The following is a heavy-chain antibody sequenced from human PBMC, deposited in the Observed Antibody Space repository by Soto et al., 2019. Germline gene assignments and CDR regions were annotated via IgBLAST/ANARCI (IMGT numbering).Heavy chain of an antibody. J-gene: IGHJ4*02. CDR1: GSTFGSYA. D-gene: IGHD3-10*01. CDR3: ATSYYYGSGRHFDY. V-gene: IGHV3-23*01. Sequence: GGSLRLSCAASGSTFGSYAMSWVRQAPGKGLEWVSAISGSGGSTYYADSVKGRFTISRDNSKNTLYLQMNSLRAEDTAVYYCATSYYYGSGRHFDYWGQGTLVTVSS. CDR2: ISGSGGST.